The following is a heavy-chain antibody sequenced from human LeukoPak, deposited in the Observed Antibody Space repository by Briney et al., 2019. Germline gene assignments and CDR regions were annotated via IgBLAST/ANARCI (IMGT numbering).Heavy chain of an antibody. V-gene: IGHV4-39*07. CDR1: GVSISSSSYY. Sequence: SETLSLTCTVSGVSISSSSYYWGWIRQPPGKGLEWIGSIYYSGSTYYNPSLKSRVTISVDTSKNQFSLKLSSVTAADTAVYYCARDQGQGRIYYYYYYMDVWGKGPRSPSP. CDR2: IYYSGST. CDR3: ARDQGQGRIYYYYYYMDV. J-gene: IGHJ6*03.